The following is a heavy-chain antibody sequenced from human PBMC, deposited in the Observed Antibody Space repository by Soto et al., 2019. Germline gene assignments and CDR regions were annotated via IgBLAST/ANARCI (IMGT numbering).Heavy chain of an antibody. J-gene: IGHJ4*02. D-gene: IGHD3-3*01. CDR2: INHSGST. V-gene: IGHV4-34*01. CDR3: ARGKALRFLEWLSFDY. Sequence: ASETLSLTCAVYGGSFSGYYWSWIRQPPGKGLEWIGEINHSGSTNYNPSLKSRVTISVDTSKNQFSLKLSSVTAADTAVYYCARGKALRFLEWLSFDYWGQGTLVTVSS. CDR1: GGSFSGYY.